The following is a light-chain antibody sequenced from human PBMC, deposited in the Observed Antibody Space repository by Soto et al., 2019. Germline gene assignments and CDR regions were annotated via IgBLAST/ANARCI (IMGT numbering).Light chain of an antibody. CDR1: HSVSSY. Sequence: EIALTQSPATLSLSPGERATLSCRASHSVSSYLAWYQPKPCRAPRLLIYDTSKRATGIPAKFSGSGSWTDFSLTISSLEPEDFAVYYWQQHDNWPWTFGGGTKVEIK. CDR3: QQHDNWPWT. J-gene: IGKJ4*01. CDR2: DTS. V-gene: IGKV3-11*01.